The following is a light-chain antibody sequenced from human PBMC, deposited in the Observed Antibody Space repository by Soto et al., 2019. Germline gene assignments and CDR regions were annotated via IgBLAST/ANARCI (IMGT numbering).Light chain of an antibody. CDR1: SSDVGAYNY. CDR3: TSYTTSSTWV. Sequence: QSALTQPASVSGSPGQSITISCTGTSSDVGAYNYVSWYQQHPGKAPKLMICEVSNRPSGVSNRFSGSKSGNTASLTISGLQAKDEADYYCTSYTTSSTWVFGGGTKLTVL. J-gene: IGLJ3*02. V-gene: IGLV2-14*01. CDR2: EVS.